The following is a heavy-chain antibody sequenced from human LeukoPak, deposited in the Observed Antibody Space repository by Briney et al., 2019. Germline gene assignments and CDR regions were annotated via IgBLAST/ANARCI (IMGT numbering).Heavy chain of an antibody. CDR2: ISYDGSNK. CDR1: GFTFRSYA. Sequence: QPGRSLRLSCAASGFTFRSYAMHWVRQAPGKGLEWVAVISYDGSNKYFGDSVKGRFTISRDNSKNTLYLQMDSLRAEDTAIYYCAKAVTSDYHSLYYNYYMDVWGKGTMVTVSS. D-gene: IGHD3-10*01. V-gene: IGHV3-30*18. J-gene: IGHJ6*03. CDR3: AKAVTSDYHSLYYNYYMDV.